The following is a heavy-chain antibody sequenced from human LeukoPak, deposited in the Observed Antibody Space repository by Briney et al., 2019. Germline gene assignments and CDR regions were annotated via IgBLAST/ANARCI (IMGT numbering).Heavy chain of an antibody. CDR3: ARVRSNRSRNSSNWYKFYYYMDV. V-gene: IGHV4-34*01. Sequence: TSETLSLTCAVYGGSFSGYYWSWIRQPPGKGLEWIGEINHSGSTNYNPSLKSRVTISVDTSKNQFSLKLSSVTAADTAVYYCARVRSNRSRNSSNWYKFYYYMDVWGKGTTVTVSS. D-gene: IGHD6-13*01. J-gene: IGHJ6*03. CDR1: GGSFSGYY. CDR2: INHSGST.